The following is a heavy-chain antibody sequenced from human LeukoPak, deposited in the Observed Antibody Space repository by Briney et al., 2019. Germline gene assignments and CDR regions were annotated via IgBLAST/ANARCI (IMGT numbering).Heavy chain of an antibody. V-gene: IGHV4-59*08. CDR2: IYYTGST. D-gene: IGHD6-6*01. CDR3: ARHRAYSSSSPFDY. J-gene: IGHJ4*02. Sequence: KPSVTLSLTCSVSGGSLNSLYWRWIRQPPGKGVEWIGYIYYTGSTNYNPSLKSRVPMFVDMSKNQFSLRLSSVTAADTAVYYCARHRAYSSSSPFDYCGQGTLVTVSS. CDR1: GGSLNSLY.